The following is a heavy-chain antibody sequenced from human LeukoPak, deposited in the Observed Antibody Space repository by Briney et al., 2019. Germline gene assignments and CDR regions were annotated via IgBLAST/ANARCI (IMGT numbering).Heavy chain of an antibody. V-gene: IGHV1-69*05. J-gene: IGHJ6*03. Sequence: SVKVSCKASGGTFSSYAISWVRQAPGQGLEWMGGIIPIFGTANYAQKFQGRVTITTDESTSTAYMELSSLRSEDTAVYYCAREAKGPAYYYYMDVWGKGTTVTVSS. CDR2: IIPIFGTA. CDR3: AREAKGPAYYYYMDV. CDR1: GGTFSSYA.